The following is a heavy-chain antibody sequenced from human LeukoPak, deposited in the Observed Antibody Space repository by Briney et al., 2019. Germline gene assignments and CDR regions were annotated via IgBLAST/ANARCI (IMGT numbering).Heavy chain of an antibody. J-gene: IGHJ4*02. CDR1: GGSISLSYYY. Sequence: PSETLSLTCSVSGGSISLSYYYWGWIRQPPGKALEWIGSVYYSGTTSYNPSLKSRVTISVDMSKNHFSLRLSSVTAADTAMYYCARDAGYIVYWGQGTLVTVSS. D-gene: IGHD3-9*01. CDR3: ARDAGYIVY. CDR2: VYYSGTT. V-gene: IGHV4-39*07.